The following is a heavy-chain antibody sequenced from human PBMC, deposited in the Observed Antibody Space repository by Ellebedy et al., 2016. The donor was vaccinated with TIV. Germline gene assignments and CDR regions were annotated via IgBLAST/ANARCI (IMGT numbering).Heavy chain of an antibody. CDR3: ARDQWEISFDY. J-gene: IGHJ4*02. D-gene: IGHD1-26*01. Sequence: GESLKISXSASGFFFSDYCMNWVRQAPGKGLEWVSSISSGSTYIFYADSVKGRFTISRDNPTDSLYLQMNSLRAEDTAVYYCARDQWEISFDYWGQGTLVTVSS. V-gene: IGHV3-21*01. CDR1: GFFFSDYC. CDR2: ISSGSTYI.